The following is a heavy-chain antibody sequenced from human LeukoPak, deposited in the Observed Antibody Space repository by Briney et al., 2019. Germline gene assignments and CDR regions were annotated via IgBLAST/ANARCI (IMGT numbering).Heavy chain of an antibody. Sequence: GGSLRLSCGASGFTFRSYAMSWVRQAPGKGLEWVSAISGSGGSTYYADSVKGRFTISRDNPKNTLYLQMNSLRAEDTAVYYCAKFDYCDSSGYYNKVLDAFDIWGQGTMVTVSS. D-gene: IGHD3-22*01. CDR1: GFTFRSYA. V-gene: IGHV3-23*01. CDR2: ISGSGGST. CDR3: AKFDYCDSSGYYNKVLDAFDI. J-gene: IGHJ3*02.